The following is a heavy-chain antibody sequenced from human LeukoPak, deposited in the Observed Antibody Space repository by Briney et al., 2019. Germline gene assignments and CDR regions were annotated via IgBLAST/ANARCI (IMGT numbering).Heavy chain of an antibody. CDR3: ARSFLSIAAAATDY. D-gene: IGHD6-13*01. CDR1: GFTFSSYS. CDR2: LSGSSTYI. Sequence: GGSLRLSCAASGFTFSSYSMNWVRQAPGKGLEWVSSLSGSSTYIFYADSVKGRFTISRDNAKNSLYLQMNSLRAEDTAVYYCARSFLSIAAAATDYWGQGTLVTVSS. V-gene: IGHV3-21*01. J-gene: IGHJ4*02.